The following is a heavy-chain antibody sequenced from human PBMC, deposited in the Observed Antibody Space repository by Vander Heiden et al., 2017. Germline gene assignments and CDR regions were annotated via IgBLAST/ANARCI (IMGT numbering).Heavy chain of an antibody. D-gene: IGHD2-2*01. V-gene: IGHV3-7*01. CDR1: TFTFEYYW. J-gene: IGHJ4*02. CDR2: IKEDGSQR. Sequence: EVQLVESGGDLVQPGGSLRLSCSASTFTFEYYWMTWVRQAPGKGLESVASIKEDGSQRYYADSVKGRFTISRDNAKRSLSLQMDSLGAEDTAVYYCARLGQRPATYIRDWGQGTQVTVS. CDR3: ARLGQRPATYIRD.